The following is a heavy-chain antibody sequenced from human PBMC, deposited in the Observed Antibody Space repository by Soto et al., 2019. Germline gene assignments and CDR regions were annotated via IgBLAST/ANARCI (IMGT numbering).Heavy chain of an antibody. CDR3: GGEHYDFWRYYYYGMDV. CDR1: GFTFSSYG. J-gene: IGHJ6*02. V-gene: IGHV3-30*03. Sequence: PGGSLRLSCAASGFTFSSYGMHWVRQAPGKGLEWVAVISYDGSNKYYADSVKGRFTISRDNSKNTLYLQMNSLRAEDTAVYYCGGEHYDFWRYYYYGMDVWGQGTTVTVSS. D-gene: IGHD3-3*01. CDR2: ISYDGSNK.